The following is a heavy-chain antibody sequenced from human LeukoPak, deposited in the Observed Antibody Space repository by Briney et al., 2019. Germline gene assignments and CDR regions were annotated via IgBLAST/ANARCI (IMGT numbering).Heavy chain of an antibody. J-gene: IGHJ5*02. V-gene: IGHV4-31*03. D-gene: IGHD2-2*01. CDR2: IYYSGST. CDR1: GGSISSGGYY. Sequence: SQTLSLTCTVSGGSISSGGYYWSWIRQHPGKGLEWIGYIYYSGSTYYNPSLKSRVTISVDTSKNQFSLHLNSVTPEDTAVYYCARRLTQYDCFDPWGQGILITVSS. CDR3: ARRLTQYDCFDP.